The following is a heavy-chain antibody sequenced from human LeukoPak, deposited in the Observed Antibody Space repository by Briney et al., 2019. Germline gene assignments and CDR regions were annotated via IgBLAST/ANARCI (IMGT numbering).Heavy chain of an antibody. D-gene: IGHD3-22*01. CDR1: GGSISSSSYY. Sequence: SETLSLICTVSGGSISSSSYYWGWIRQPPGKGLEWIGSIYYSGSTYYNPSLKSRVTISVDTSKNQFSLKLSSVTAADTAVYYCARFPDYYYGSSGAGDYWGQGTLVTVSS. V-gene: IGHV4-39*01. CDR3: ARFPDYYYGSSGAGDY. CDR2: IYYSGST. J-gene: IGHJ4*02.